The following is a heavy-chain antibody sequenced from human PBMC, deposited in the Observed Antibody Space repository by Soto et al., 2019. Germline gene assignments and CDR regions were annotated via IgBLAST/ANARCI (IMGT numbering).Heavy chain of an antibody. D-gene: IGHD6-19*01. CDR3: ARVAYFNGWIFDY. CDR1: GFTFSSFE. J-gene: IGHJ4*01. CDR2: INPSGRTI. V-gene: IGHV3-48*03. Sequence: GGSLRLSCVASGFTFSSFEMNWIRQAPGKGPEWIAVINPSGRTISYADSVKGRFTLSRDNAKNSLQLQMNSLRAEDTAIYFCARVAYFNGWIFDYWGQGTLVTVSS.